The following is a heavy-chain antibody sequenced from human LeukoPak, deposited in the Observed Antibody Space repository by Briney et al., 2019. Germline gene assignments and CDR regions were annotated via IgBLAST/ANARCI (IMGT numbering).Heavy chain of an antibody. Sequence: PSETLSLTCTVSGGSISSYYWSWIRQSPGKGLECIGYIHYTGSTNYNPSLKSRVTISVETSKNQFSLKLKSVTAADTAVYYCARGGYYGSGNDFRFDPWGQGTLVTVSS. D-gene: IGHD3-10*01. J-gene: IGHJ5*02. CDR1: GGSISSYY. V-gene: IGHV4-59*01. CDR2: IHYTGST. CDR3: ARGGYYGSGNDFRFDP.